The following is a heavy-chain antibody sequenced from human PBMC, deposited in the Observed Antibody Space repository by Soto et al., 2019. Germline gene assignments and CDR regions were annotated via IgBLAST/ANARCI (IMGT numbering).Heavy chain of an antibody. J-gene: IGHJ5*02. V-gene: IGHV4-59*08. Sequence: SETLSLTCTVSGGSISSYYWSWIRQPPGKGLEWIGYIHYSGSTNYNPSLKSRVTISEDTSKNQFSLKLSSVTAADTAVYYCARPTRRYDSSGYEFDPWGQGTLVTVSS. CDR1: GGSISSYY. CDR3: ARPTRRYDSSGYEFDP. D-gene: IGHD3-22*01. CDR2: IHYSGST.